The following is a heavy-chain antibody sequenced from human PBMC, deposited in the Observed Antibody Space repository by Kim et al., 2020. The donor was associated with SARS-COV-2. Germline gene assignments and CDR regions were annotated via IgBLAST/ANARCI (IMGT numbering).Heavy chain of an antibody. D-gene: IGHD6-19*01. V-gene: IGHV4-61*08. CDR3: ASLQETVTGFDV. Sequence: SETLSLTCTVSGASVTSRDYYWSWIRQPPGKGLECIGYVYNRGSTKTNYNPSLKNRLTMSVDTSKNQFSLRLSSVTAADTAVYYFASLQETVTGFDV. J-gene: IGHJ6*01. CDR2: VYNRGSTKT. CDR1: GASVTSRDYY.